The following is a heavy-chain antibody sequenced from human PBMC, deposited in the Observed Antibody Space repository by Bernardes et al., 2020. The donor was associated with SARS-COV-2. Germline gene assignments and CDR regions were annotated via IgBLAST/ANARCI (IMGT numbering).Heavy chain of an antibody. CDR1: GFTFSSYG. CDR2: IWYDGSNK. V-gene: IGHV3-33*01. Sequence: GGSLRLSCAASGFTFSSYGMHWVRQAPGKGLEWVAVIWYDGSNKYYADSVKGRFTISRDNSKNTLYLQMNSLRAEDTAVYYCARDYYDSSGYDWFDPWGQGTLVTVSS. CDR3: ARDYYDSSGYDWFDP. J-gene: IGHJ5*02. D-gene: IGHD3-22*01.